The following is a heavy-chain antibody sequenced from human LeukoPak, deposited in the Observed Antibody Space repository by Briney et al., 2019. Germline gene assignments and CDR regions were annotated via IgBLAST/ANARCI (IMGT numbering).Heavy chain of an antibody. J-gene: IGHJ6*02. CDR3: ARVQTLNYYYGMDV. CDR2: IYTSGST. D-gene: IGHD4-11*01. Sequence: SATLSLTCTVSGGSISSYYWSWIRQPAGKGLEWIGRIYTSGSTNYNPSLNSRVTMSVDTSKNQFSLKLSSVTAAGTAVYYCARVQTLNYYYGMDVWGQGTTVTVSS. V-gene: IGHV4-4*07. CDR1: GGSISSYY.